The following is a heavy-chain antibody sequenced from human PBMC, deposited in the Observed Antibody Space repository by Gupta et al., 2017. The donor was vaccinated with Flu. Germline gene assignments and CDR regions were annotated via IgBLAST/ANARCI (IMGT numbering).Heavy chain of an antibody. CDR3: ARDVGSGDYDS. Sequence: EVQLVESGGGLVQPGGSLRLSCGASGFHLRDYWMGWVRQAPGKGPELVANINRDGSVINYMDFVRGRFTISRDNAKNAVYFQMNSLRVDDTAVYYCARDVGSGDYDSWGQGTLVTVSS. D-gene: IGHD4-17*01. V-gene: IGHV3-7*01. CDR2: INRDGSVI. CDR1: GFHLRDYW. J-gene: IGHJ5*01.